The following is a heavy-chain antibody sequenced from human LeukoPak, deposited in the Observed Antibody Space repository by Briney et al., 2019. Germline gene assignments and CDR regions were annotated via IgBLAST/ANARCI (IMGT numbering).Heavy chain of an antibody. D-gene: IGHD3-22*01. CDR3: ARGQDSSGYYSLNWFDP. J-gene: IGHJ5*02. CDR2: IYHSGST. V-gene: IGHV4-4*02. Sequence: PSGTLSLTCAVSGASITYWWSWVRQPPGKGLEWIGEIYHSGSTNYNPSLKSRVTISVDKSKNQFSLKLSSVTAADTAVYYCARGQDSSGYYSLNWFDPWGQGTLVTVSS. CDR1: GASITYW.